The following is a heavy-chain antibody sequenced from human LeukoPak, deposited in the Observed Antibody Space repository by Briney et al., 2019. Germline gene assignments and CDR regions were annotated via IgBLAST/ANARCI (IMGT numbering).Heavy chain of an antibody. D-gene: IGHD6-13*01. CDR1: GGSLSSSSYY. Sequence: SETLSLTCTVSGGSLSSSSYYWGWIRQPPGKGLEWIGSIYYSGSTYYNPSLKSRVTISVDTSKNQFSLKLSSVTAADTAVYYCARGIAANLRWGQGTLVTVSS. CDR2: IYYSGST. CDR3: ARGIAANLR. V-gene: IGHV4-39*07. J-gene: IGHJ4*02.